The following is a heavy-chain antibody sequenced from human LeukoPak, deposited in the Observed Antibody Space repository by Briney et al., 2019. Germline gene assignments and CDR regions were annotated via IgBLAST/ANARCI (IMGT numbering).Heavy chain of an antibody. Sequence: PGGSLRLSCAASGFTFSSYAMSWVRQAPGKGLEWVSAISGSGGNTYYADSVKGRFTISRDNSKNTLYLQMNSLRAEDTAVYYCAKDVSSSDSFDYWGQGTLVTVSS. J-gene: IGHJ4*02. D-gene: IGHD2-2*01. V-gene: IGHV3-23*01. CDR3: AKDVSSSDSFDY. CDR1: GFTFSSYA. CDR2: ISGSGGNT.